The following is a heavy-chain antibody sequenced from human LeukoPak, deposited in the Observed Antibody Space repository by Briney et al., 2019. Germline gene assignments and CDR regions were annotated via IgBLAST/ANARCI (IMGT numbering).Heavy chain of an antibody. J-gene: IGHJ4*02. Sequence: GGSLRLSCAASGFTFSDYYMSWIRQAPGKGLEWVSYISSSSSATNYADSVKGRFTISRDNAKNSLFLQMNGLRAEDTAVYYCTRDRRRAMFRGVEGVDYWGQGTLVTVSS. CDR2: ISSSSSAT. D-gene: IGHD3-10*01. CDR1: GFTFSDYY. V-gene: IGHV3-11*06. CDR3: TRDRRRAMFRGVEGVDY.